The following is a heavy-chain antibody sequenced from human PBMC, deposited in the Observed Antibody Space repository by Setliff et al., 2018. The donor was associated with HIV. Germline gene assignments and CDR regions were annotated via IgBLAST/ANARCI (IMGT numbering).Heavy chain of an antibody. D-gene: IGHD6-19*01. CDR3: ASHNSGWKRADY. V-gene: IGHV3-48*03. Sequence: GGSLRLSCAASGFTFSSYEMNWVRQAPGKGLEWVSYISSSGSTIYYADSVKGRFTSSRDNAKNSLFLQMNSLRAEDTAVYHCASHNSGWKRADYWGQGTLVTVSS. CDR1: GFTFSSYE. J-gene: IGHJ4*02. CDR2: ISSSGSTI.